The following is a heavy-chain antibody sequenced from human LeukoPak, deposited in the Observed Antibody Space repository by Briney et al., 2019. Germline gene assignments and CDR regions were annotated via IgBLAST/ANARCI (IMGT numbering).Heavy chain of an antibody. CDR3: ASGGGIAVADPFDY. D-gene: IGHD6-19*01. CDR2: IYYSGST. V-gene: IGHV4-39*01. CDR1: GGSISSSSYY. Sequence: PSETLSLTCTVSGGSISSSSYYWGWIRQPPGKGLEWIGSIYYSGSTYYNPSLKSRVTISIDTSKNQFPLKLSSVTAADTAVYYCASGGGIAVADPFDYWGQGTLVTVSS. J-gene: IGHJ4*02.